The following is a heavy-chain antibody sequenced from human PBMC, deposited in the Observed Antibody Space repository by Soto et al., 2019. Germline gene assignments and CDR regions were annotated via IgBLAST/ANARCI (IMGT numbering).Heavy chain of an antibody. CDR2: INHSGST. CDR3: ARGAKSPSRIAAAGTFDY. Sequence: PSETLSLTCAVYGGSFSGYYWSWIRQPPGKGLEWIGEINHSGSTNYNPSLKSRVTISVGTSKNQFSLKLSSVTAADTAVYYCARGAKSPSRIAAAGTFDYWGQGTLVTVSS. CDR1: GGSFSGYY. J-gene: IGHJ4*02. D-gene: IGHD6-13*01. V-gene: IGHV4-34*01.